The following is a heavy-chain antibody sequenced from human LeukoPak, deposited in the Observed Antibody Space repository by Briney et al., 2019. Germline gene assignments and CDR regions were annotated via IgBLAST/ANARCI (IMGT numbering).Heavy chain of an antibody. Sequence: NSSETLSLTCTVSGGSISSDDYYWSWIRQPPGKGLEWIGYIYYRGSTYYSPSLKSRVTISVDTSKNQFSLKLSSVTAADTAVYSCARVEMASMRAFDIWGQGTMVTVSS. D-gene: IGHD5-24*01. V-gene: IGHV4-30-4*08. CDR2: IYYRGST. CDR3: ARVEMASMRAFDI. J-gene: IGHJ3*02. CDR1: GGSISSDDYY.